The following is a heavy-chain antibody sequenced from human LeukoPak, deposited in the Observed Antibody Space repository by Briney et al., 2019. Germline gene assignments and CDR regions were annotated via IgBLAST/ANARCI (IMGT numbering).Heavy chain of an antibody. Sequence: SQTLSLTCTVSGGSISSGDYYWSWIRQPPGKGLEWIGYIYYSGSTYYKPSLKSRVTISVDTSKNQFSLKLSSVTAADTAVCYCARVDPYGSGSYYVLRWFDPWGQGTLVTVSS. J-gene: IGHJ5*02. CDR2: IYYSGST. V-gene: IGHV4-30-4*01. CDR3: ARVDPYGSGSYYVLRWFDP. D-gene: IGHD3-10*01. CDR1: GGSISSGDYY.